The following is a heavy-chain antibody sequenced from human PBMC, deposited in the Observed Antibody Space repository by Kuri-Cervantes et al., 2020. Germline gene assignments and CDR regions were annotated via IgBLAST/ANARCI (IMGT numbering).Heavy chain of an antibody. D-gene: IGHD3-10*01. CDR2: IGTAGDT. CDR1: GFTFSSYD. J-gene: IGHJ6*02. CDR3: AKDRRSEGITYYYGMDV. Sequence: GGSLRLSCAASGFTFSSYDMHWVRQATGKGLEWVSAIGTAGDTYYPGSVKGRFTISRENAKNSLYLQMNSLRAGDTAVYYCAKDRRSEGITYYYGMDVWGQGTTVTVSS. V-gene: IGHV3-13*01.